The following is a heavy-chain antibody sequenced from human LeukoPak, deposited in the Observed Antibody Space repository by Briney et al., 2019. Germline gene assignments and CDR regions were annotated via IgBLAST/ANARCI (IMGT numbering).Heavy chain of an antibody. Sequence: GGSLRLSCAASGYAFRGYPMYWVRQAPGKGLEWVAFISYEEGDELYADSVKGRFTISRDNAKNSLYLQMDSLTAEDTAVYYCAKESPSPIYGMDVWGQGTTVTVSS. CDR2: ISYEEGDE. CDR1: GYAFRGYP. D-gene: IGHD3-10*01. CDR3: AKESPSPIYGMDV. J-gene: IGHJ6*02. V-gene: IGHV3-30*07.